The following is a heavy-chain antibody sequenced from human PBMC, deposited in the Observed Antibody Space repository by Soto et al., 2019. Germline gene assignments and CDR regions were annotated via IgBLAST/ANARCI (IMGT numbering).Heavy chain of an antibody. J-gene: IGHJ4*02. CDR1: GFSFSIYA. D-gene: IGHD3-10*01. CDR3: AKESANHFTYYFDY. CDR2: ISVRGGST. V-gene: IGHV3-23*01. Sequence: PGGSLRLSCAASGFSFSIYAMTWVRQAPGKGLEWVSGISVRGGSTYYADSVTGRFTISRDNSNNTLYLQMHSLRAGDSAIYYCAKESANHFTYYFDYWGQGTLVIVSS.